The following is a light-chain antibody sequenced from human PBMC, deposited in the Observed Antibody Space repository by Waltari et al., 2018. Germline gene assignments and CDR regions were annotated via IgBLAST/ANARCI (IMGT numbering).Light chain of an antibody. CDR3: LQYKSNPLT. V-gene: IGKV1-17*01. CDR2: GAS. Sequence: DIKMTQSPSSLSASAGDRLTITSRASQGIRTYLNWYQQKPGKTPNLLIFGASSLESGAPSRFSGSGSGTDFTLIISSLQPEDFATYYCLQYKSNPLTFGGGTRVEIK. CDR1: QGIRTY. J-gene: IGKJ4*01.